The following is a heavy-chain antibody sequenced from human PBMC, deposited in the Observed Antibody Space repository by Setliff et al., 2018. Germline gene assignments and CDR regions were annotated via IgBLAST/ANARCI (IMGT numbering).Heavy chain of an antibody. J-gene: IGHJ5*01. CDR1: GFNLNVYT. CDR3: ARDLGNWFDP. Sequence: PGGSLRLSCAASGFNLNVYTMEWVRQAPGKGLEWVSSISANGNYIYYADSLKGRLTTSRDDSKNTLYLQMNNLRAEDTAIYYCARDLGNWFDPWGQGALVTVSS. V-gene: IGHV3-21*04. CDR2: ISANGNYI. D-gene: IGHD3-16*01.